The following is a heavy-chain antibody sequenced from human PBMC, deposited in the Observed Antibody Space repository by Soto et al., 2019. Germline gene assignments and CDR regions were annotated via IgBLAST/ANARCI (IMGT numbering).Heavy chain of an antibody. V-gene: IGHV3-15*07. CDR2: IKGNPEGGTT. J-gene: IGHJ6*02. Sequence: EVQLVESGGGLAKPGGSLRLSCAASGFNFYNAWMNWVRQAPGKGLEWVGRIKGNPEGGTTAYAAPVKGRFFISRDDSKSTVYLHMNSLTTEDTAVYYGATEPWQYYRLGMDVWGQGATVIVSS. CDR3: ATEPWQYYRLGMDV. CDR1: GFNFYNAW. D-gene: IGHD3-10*01.